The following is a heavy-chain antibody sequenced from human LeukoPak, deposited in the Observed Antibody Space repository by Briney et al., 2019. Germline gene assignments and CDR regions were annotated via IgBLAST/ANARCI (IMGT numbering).Heavy chain of an antibody. CDR1: GYTFTGYY. Sequence: ASVKVSCKASGYTFTGYYMHWVRQAPGQGLEWMGWINPNSGGTNYAQKFQGRVTMTRDTSISTAYMELSSLASEDTAVYYCARDVGIVGALGGFDYWGQGTLVTVSS. J-gene: IGHJ4*02. CDR2: INPNSGGT. D-gene: IGHD1-26*01. CDR3: ARDVGIVGALGGFDY. V-gene: IGHV1-2*02.